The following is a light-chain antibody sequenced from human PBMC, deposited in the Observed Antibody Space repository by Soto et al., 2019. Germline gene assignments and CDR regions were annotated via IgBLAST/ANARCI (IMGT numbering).Light chain of an antibody. Sequence: EIVMTQSPATLSVSPGERATLSCRASQSVSSNLAWYQQKPGQAPRLLIYGASPRATGIPARFSGSGSGTEFTITLSSLQSEDFAVYYCQQYNNWPPTCGQGTRREIK. V-gene: IGKV3-15*01. CDR2: GAS. CDR1: QSVSSN. J-gene: IGKJ5*01. CDR3: QQYNNWPPT.